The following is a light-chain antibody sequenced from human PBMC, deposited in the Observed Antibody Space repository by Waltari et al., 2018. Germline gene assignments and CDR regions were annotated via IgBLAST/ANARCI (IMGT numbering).Light chain of an antibody. CDR2: DVS. Sequence: QSALTQPASVSGSPGQSVTLFCAGTSHDVGVYNSVSWYQEHPGQAPRVIIYDVSDRPSGVSDRFAGSKSGHTASLTISGLQAEDEADYYCSSQSSNDVVLFGGGTKLTVL. CDR1: SHDVGVYNS. V-gene: IGLV2-14*01. CDR3: SSQSSNDVVL. J-gene: IGLJ2*01.